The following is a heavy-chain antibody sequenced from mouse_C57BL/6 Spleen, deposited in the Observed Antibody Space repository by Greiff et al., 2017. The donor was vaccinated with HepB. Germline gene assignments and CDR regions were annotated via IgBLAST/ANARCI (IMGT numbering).Heavy chain of an antibody. CDR1: GYTFTDYE. D-gene: IGHD2-4*01. V-gene: IGHV1-15*01. CDR3: TRKWDYDEDWFAY. J-gene: IGHJ3*01. Sequence: VQLKESGAELVRPGASVTLSCKASGYTFTDYEMHWVKQTPVHGLEWIGAIDPETGGTAYNQKFKGKAILTADKSSSTAYMELRSLTSEDSAVYYCTRKWDYDEDWFAYWGQGTLVTVSA. CDR2: IDPETGGT.